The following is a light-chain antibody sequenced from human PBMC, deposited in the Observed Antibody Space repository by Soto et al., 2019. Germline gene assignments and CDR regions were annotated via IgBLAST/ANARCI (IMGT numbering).Light chain of an antibody. Sequence: DIQLNQSPSFLSASVGDRVTITCRASQGLSSYLAWYQQKPGKDPKLLIYAASTLQSGGPSTFSGSGSGTEFTLTISSLQPEDFATSYCQQLNSYPPFFGGGTKVEIK. CDR1: QGLSSY. CDR2: AAS. CDR3: QQLNSYPPF. J-gene: IGKJ4*01. V-gene: IGKV1-9*01.